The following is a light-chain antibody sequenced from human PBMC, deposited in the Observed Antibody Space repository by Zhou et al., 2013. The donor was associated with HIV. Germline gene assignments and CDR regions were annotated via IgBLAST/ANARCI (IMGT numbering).Light chain of an antibody. V-gene: IGKV1-5*03. J-gene: IGKJ1*01. CDR2: KAS. Sequence: DIQMTQSPSTLSASVGDRVTLTCRASQRISNWLAWYQQKPGKAPKLLIYKASTLESGVPSRFSGSGSGTEFTLTISSLQPEDFATYYCQQCNSLPAFGQGTKVEIK. CDR1: QRISNW. CDR3: QQCNSLPA.